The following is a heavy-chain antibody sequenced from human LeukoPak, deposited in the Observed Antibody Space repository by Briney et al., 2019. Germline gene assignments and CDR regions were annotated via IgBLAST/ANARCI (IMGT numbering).Heavy chain of an antibody. Sequence: PGRSLRLSCAASGFTFSSYEMNWVRQAPGKGLEWVSYISSSGSTIYYADSVKGRFTISRDNAKNSLYLQMNSLRAEDTAVYYCASGGYYYDSSGYYDWGQGTLVTVSS. CDR1: GFTFSSYE. V-gene: IGHV3-48*03. J-gene: IGHJ4*02. CDR3: ASGGYYYDSSGYYD. CDR2: ISSSGSTI. D-gene: IGHD3-22*01.